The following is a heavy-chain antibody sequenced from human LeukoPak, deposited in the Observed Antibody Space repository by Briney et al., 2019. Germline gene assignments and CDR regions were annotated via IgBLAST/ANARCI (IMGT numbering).Heavy chain of an antibody. D-gene: IGHD5-18*01. CDR3: AKERRRGYSYGHDAYYYGMDV. CDR2: ISYDGSNK. Sequence: GGSLRLSCAASGFTFSSYGMHWVRQAPGKGLEWVAVISYDGSNKYYADSVKGRFTISRDNSKNTLYLQMNSLRAEDTAVYYCAKERRRGYSYGHDAYYYGMDVWGQGTTVTVSS. V-gene: IGHV3-30*18. J-gene: IGHJ6*02. CDR1: GFTFSSYG.